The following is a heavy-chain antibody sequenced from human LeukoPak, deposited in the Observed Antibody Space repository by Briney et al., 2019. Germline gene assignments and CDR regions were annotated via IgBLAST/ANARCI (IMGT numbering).Heavy chain of an antibody. CDR1: GFSVSRNY. Sequence: GGSLRLSCAASGFSVSRNYMTWVRQAPGEGLEWVSLIYSGGSTSYADSVEGRFTISRDNSKNTLYLQMNSLRAEDTAVYYCARKTDHQTGGDYWGQGTLVTVSS. CDR2: IYSGGST. CDR3: ARKTDHQTGGDY. D-gene: IGHD1-1*01. J-gene: IGHJ4*02. V-gene: IGHV3-66*01.